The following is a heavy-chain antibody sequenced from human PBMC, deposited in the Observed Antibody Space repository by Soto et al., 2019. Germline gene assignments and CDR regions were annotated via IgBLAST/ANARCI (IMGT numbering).Heavy chain of an antibody. J-gene: IGHJ3*02. V-gene: IGHV3-23*01. CDR1: GFTFSTYA. D-gene: IGHD6-19*01. CDR3: ARVKAQILISGWYWGDDI. Sequence: EVQLLESGGGLVQPGGSLRLSCAASGFTFSTYAMSWVLQAPGKGLEWVATIRGSGGNTHYADSVKGRFTTSRDNSENTVYLQMNSLRAEDTAVYYCARVKAQILISGWYWGDDIWGHGTMVTVSS. CDR2: IRGSGGNT.